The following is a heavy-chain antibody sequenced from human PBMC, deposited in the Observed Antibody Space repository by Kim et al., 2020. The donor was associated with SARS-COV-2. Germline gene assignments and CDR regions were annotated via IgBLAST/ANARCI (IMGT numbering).Heavy chain of an antibody. CDR2: ITGDGSST. J-gene: IGHJ4*01. CDR3: TKDIWGFSDYDYTPSDY. V-gene: IGHV3-43*02. CDR1: GFTFDNYA. Sequence: GGSLRLSCAASGFTFDNYAMHWVRQAPGKGLEWVSLITGDGSSTYYADSVKGRFTISRDNSKNSLYLQMNSLRTEDTALYYCTKDIWGFSDYDYTPSDYWGRNPGHRLL. D-gene: IGHD5-12*01.